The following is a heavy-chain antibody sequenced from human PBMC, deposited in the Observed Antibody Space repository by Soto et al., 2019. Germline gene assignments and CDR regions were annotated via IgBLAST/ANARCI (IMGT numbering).Heavy chain of an antibody. CDR2: ISSSSTI. D-gene: IGHD5-12*01. Sequence: PGGSLRLSCAASGFTFSSYSMNWVRQAPGKGLEWVSYISSSSTIYYADSVKGRFTISRDNAKNSLYLQMNSLRAEDTAVYYCARDLTPLYSGYDEDFDYWGQGTLVTVSS. CDR1: GFTFSSYS. CDR3: ARDLTPLYSGYDEDFDY. V-gene: IGHV3-48*01. J-gene: IGHJ4*02.